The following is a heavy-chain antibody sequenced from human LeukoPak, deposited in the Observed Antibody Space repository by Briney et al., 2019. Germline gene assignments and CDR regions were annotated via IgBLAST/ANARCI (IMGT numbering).Heavy chain of an antibody. Sequence: ASVKVSRKPSGYTFTKYGISRMRQAPGQGLEWMGWITTYNGYTNYAQKFQGRVTMTTDTSTSTAYMELRSLRSDDAAVYYCARLSGSYYIFDYRGQGTLVTVSS. CDR1: GYTFTKYG. V-gene: IGHV1-18*01. D-gene: IGHD1-26*01. CDR2: ITTYNGYT. CDR3: ARLSGSYYIFDY. J-gene: IGHJ4*02.